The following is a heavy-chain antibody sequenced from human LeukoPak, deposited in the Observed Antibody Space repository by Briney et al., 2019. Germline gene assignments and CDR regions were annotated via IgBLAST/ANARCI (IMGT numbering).Heavy chain of an antibody. J-gene: IGHJ5*02. Sequence: ASVKVSCKASGYTFTSYDINWVRQATGQGLEWMGWINAGNGNTKYSQKFQGRVTITRDTSASTAYMELSSLRSEDTAVYYCARARYCSSTSCYGRLVSWFDPWGQGTLVTVSS. CDR1: GYTFTSYD. CDR3: ARARYCSSTSCYGRLVSWFDP. CDR2: INAGNGNT. V-gene: IGHV1-3*01. D-gene: IGHD2-2*01.